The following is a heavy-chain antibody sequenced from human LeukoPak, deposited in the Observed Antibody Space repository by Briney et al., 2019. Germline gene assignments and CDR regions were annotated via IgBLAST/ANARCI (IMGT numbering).Heavy chain of an antibody. CDR1: GGTFSSYA. D-gene: IGHD2-21*02. CDR3: ARVGGGDCYCPDY. V-gene: IGHV1-69*04. J-gene: IGHJ4*02. CDR2: IIPILGIA. Sequence: SVKVSCKASGGTFSSYAISWVRQAPGQGLEWMGRIIPILGIANYAQKFQGRVTITADKSTSTAYMELSSLRSEDTAVYYCARVGGGDCYCPDYWGQGTLVTVSS.